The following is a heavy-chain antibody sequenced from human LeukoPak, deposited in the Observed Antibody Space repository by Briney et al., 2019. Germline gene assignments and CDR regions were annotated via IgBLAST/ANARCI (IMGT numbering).Heavy chain of an antibody. CDR3: ARMGVVVPADYYYYYMDV. CDR1: GYTFTGYY. CDR2: INPNSGGT. D-gene: IGHD2-2*01. J-gene: IGHJ6*03. Sequence: ASVKVSCKASGYTFTGYYTHWVRQAPGQGLEWMGWINPNSGGTNYAQKFQGRVTMTRDTSISTAYMELSRLRSDDTAVYYCARMGVVVPADYYYYYMDVWGKGTTVTVSS. V-gene: IGHV1-2*02.